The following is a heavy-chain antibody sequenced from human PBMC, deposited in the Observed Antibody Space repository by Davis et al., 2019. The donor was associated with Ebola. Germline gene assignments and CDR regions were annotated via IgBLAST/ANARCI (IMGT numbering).Heavy chain of an antibody. CDR3: ARDHGGSYFDY. D-gene: IGHD1-26*01. CDR1: GYTFTGYY. J-gene: IGHJ4*02. Sequence: SVKVSCKASGYTFTGYYMHWVRQAPGQGLEWMGGIIPIFGTANYAQKFQGRVTITADESTSTAYMELSSLRSEDTAVYYCARDHGGSYFDYWGQGTLVTVSS. CDR2: IIPIFGTA. V-gene: IGHV1-69*13.